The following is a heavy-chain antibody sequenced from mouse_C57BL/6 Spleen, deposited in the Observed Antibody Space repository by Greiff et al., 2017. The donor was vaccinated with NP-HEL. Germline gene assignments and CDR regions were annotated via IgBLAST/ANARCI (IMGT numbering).Heavy chain of an antibody. CDR2: ISSGSSTI. CDR1: GFTFSDYG. J-gene: IGHJ4*01. V-gene: IGHV5-17*01. Sequence: VQLQQSGGGLVKPGGSLKLSCAASGFTFSDYGMHWVRQAPEKGLEWVAYISSGSSTIYYAAKVKGRFTISRDNAKNTLFLQMTSLRSEHTAMYYCARSGGYAMDYWGQGTSVTVSS. CDR3: ARSGGYAMDY. D-gene: IGHD4-1*01.